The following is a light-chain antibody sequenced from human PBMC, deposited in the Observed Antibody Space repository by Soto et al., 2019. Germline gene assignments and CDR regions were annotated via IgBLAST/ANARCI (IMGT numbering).Light chain of an antibody. CDR1: QSISNRY. CDR2: GAS. V-gene: IGKV3-20*01. J-gene: IGKJ5*01. Sequence: EIVMTQSPATVSASPGGRGTVSCRASQSISNRYLAWYQQKPGQAPRLLIYGASSRATGIPDRFSGSGSGTDFTLTISRMEPEDSAVYYCKQYGSTFGQGTRLEIK. CDR3: KQYGST.